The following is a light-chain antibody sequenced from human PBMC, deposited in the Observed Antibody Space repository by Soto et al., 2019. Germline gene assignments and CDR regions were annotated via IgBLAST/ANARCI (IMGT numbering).Light chain of an antibody. J-gene: IGLJ1*01. V-gene: IGLV2-14*01. CDR2: EVS. CDR1: SNDVGGYHY. Sequence: QSVLTQPASVSGSPGQSITISCTGTSNDVGGYHYVSWYQQYPGKAPKLMIYEVSNRPSGVSNRFSGSKSGKTASLTISGLQAEGEADYYCSSYTSNSTRVFGTGTKVTVL. CDR3: SSYTSNSTRV.